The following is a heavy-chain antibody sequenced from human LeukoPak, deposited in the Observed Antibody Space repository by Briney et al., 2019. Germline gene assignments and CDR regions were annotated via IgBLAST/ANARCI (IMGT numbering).Heavy chain of an antibody. D-gene: IGHD3-22*01. CDR3: ARDRGYYDSSGYYSG. V-gene: IGHV1-2*02. J-gene: IGHJ4*02. CDR2: INSNSGGT. CDR1: GYTFTGYY. Sequence: ASVKVSCKASGYTFTGYYMHWVRQAPGQGLEWTGWINSNSGGTNYAQKFQGRVTMTRDTSISTAYMELSSLRSEDTAVYYCARDRGYYDSSGYYSGWGQGTLVTVSS.